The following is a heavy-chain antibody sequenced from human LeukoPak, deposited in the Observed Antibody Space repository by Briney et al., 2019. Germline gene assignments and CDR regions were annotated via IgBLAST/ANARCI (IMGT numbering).Heavy chain of an antibody. CDR2: GFYSGST. CDR1: GDSISNNSYC. V-gene: IGHV4-39*01. CDR3: ARHVRVVTARLYWYFDL. Sequence: PSETLSLTCTVSGDSISNNSYCGGWIRQPPGKGLEWIGSGFYSGSTSYNPSLKSRIAVSVDTSRTQFSLQLSSVTAADTAVYYCARHVRVVTARLYWYFDLWGRGTLVTVSS. D-gene: IGHD2-21*02. J-gene: IGHJ2*01.